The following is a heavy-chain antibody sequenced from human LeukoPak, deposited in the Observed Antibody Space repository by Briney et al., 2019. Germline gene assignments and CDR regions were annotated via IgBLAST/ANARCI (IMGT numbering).Heavy chain of an antibody. J-gene: IGHJ4*02. V-gene: IGHV3-11*01. CDR2: ISSSGSTI. D-gene: IGHD3-3*01. Sequence: GGSLRLSCAASGFTFSDYYMSWIRQAPGKGLEWVSYISSSGSTIYYADSVKGRFTISRDNAKNSLYLQMNSLRAKDTAVYYCASHHYDFWSGYYGDYWGQGTLVTVSS. CDR1: GFTFSDYY. CDR3: ASHHYDFWSGYYGDY.